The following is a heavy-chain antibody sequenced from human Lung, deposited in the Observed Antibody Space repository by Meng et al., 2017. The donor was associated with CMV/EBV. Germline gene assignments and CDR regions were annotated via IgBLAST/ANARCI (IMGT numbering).Heavy chain of an antibody. V-gene: IGHV3-23*01. J-gene: IGHJ4*02. D-gene: IGHD2-2*01. CDR1: GFTFSSYA. CDR2: ISGGGGST. CDR3: ARATLEYCSSTSCYPFDY. Sequence: GGPLRLXCAASGFTFSSYAMTWVRQAPGKGLEWVSVISGGGGSTYYADSVKGRFTISRDNSKNTLYLQVNSLRAEDTAVYYCARATLEYCSSTSCYPFDYWGQGTLVTVSS.